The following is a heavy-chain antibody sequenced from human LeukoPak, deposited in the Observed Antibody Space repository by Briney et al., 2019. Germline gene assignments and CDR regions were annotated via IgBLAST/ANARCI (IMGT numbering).Heavy chain of an antibody. J-gene: IGHJ3*02. D-gene: IGHD3-10*01. V-gene: IGHV4-34*01. Sequence: PSETLSLTCAVYGGSFSGYYWSWIRQPPGKGLEWIGEINHSGSTNYNPSLKSRVTISVDTSKNQFSLKLSSVTAADTAVYYCARRRYYYGSGRNRPTVRHDAFDIWGQGTMVTVSS. CDR3: ARRRYYYGSGRNRPTVRHDAFDI. CDR2: INHSGST. CDR1: GGSFSGYY.